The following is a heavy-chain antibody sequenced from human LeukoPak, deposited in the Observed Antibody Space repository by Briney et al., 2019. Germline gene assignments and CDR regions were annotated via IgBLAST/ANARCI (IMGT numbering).Heavy chain of an antibody. CDR3: ARGQQQLVWAYYYYYYVDV. CDR2: IIPIFGTA. J-gene: IGHJ6*03. CDR1: GGTFSSYA. V-gene: IGHV1-69*06. D-gene: IGHD6-13*01. Sequence: SVKVSCKASGGTFSSYAISWVRQAPGQGLEWMGGIIPIFGTANYAQKFQGRVTITADKSTSTAYMELSSLRSEDTAVYYCARGQQQLVWAYYYYYYVDVWGKGTTVTVSS.